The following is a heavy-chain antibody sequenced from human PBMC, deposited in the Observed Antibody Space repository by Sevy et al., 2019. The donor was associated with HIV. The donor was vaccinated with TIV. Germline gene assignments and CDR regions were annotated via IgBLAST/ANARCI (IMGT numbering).Heavy chain of an antibody. Sequence: SETLSLTCAVSGGSISSGGYSWSWIRQPPGKGLEWIGYIYHSGSTYYNPSLKSRVTISVDRSKNQFSLKLSSVTAADTAGYYCARDPGYYDSSAAGAFDIWGQGTMVTVSS. V-gene: IGHV4-30-2*01. D-gene: IGHD3-22*01. CDR1: GGSISSGGYS. CDR2: IYHSGST. J-gene: IGHJ3*02. CDR3: ARDPGYYDSSAAGAFDI.